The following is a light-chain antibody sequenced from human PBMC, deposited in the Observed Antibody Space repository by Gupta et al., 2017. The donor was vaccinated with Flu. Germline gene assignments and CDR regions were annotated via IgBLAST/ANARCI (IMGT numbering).Light chain of an antibody. CDR3: TQTLQTFT. V-gene: IGKV2-28*01. CDR2: LGS. Sequence: DMVMTQSPLSLPVTPGEPASISCRSSQSLLHSNGYNSLDWYLQKPEQSPQLMIYLGSKRAYGVADRFSGSGAGNDFTLKSSRGEDEDVGVYYCTQTLQTFTFGHGTKVDIK. J-gene: IGKJ3*01. CDR1: QSLLHSNGYNS.